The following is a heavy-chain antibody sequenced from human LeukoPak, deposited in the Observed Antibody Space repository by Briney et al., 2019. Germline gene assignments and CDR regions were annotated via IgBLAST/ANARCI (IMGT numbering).Heavy chain of an antibody. CDR1: GFTSSNYA. V-gene: IGHV3-23*01. J-gene: IGHJ2*01. CDR3: AKALVTSPIYIWYFDL. D-gene: IGHD4-11*01. CDR2: IYGDIT. Sequence: PGGSLRLSCAGSGFTSSNYAMVWVRQAPGKGLDWVSGIYGDITFDAHSVKGRITISRDDSKNTLFLQMNSLSADDTALYYCAKALVTSPIYIWYFDLWGRGTLVTVSS.